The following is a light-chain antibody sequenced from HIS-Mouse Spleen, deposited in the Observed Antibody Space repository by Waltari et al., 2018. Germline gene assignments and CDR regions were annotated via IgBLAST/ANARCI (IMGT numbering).Light chain of an antibody. Sequence: QSALTQHASVSGSPGQSITISCPGTSSDVGGYNYVAWYQQHPGKAPKLMIYDVSNRPSGVSNRFSGSKSGNTASLTISGLQAEDEADYYCSSYTSSSTVVFGGGTKLTVL. CDR1: SSDVGGYNY. CDR3: SSYTSSSTVV. J-gene: IGLJ2*01. V-gene: IGLV2-14*03. CDR2: DVS.